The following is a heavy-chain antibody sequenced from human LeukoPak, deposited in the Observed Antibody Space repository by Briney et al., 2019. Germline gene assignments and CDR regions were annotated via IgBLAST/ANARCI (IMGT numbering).Heavy chain of an antibody. D-gene: IGHD6-13*01. J-gene: IGHJ6*03. Sequence: GASVKVSCKASGGTFSSYAISWVRQAPGQGLEWMGRIIPIFGTANYAQKLQGRVTMTTDTSTSTAYMELRSLRSDDTAVYYCARDHSSSWYGYYYYMDVWGKGTTVTVSS. CDR1: GGTFSSYA. V-gene: IGHV1-69*05. CDR2: IIPIFGTA. CDR3: ARDHSSSWYGYYYYMDV.